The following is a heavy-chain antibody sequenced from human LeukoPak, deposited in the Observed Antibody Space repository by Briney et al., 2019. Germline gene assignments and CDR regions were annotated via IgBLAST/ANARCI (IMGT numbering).Heavy chain of an antibody. CDR1: GGTFSSYA. D-gene: IGHD3-16*01. Sequence: GASVKVSCKASGGTFSSYAISWMRQAPGQGLEWMGGIIPIFGTANYAQKFQGRVTITADESTSTAYMELSSLRSEDTAVYYCAHPPSSDAFYFDYWGQGTLVTVSS. CDR3: AHPPSSDAFYFDY. V-gene: IGHV1-69*13. CDR2: IIPIFGTA. J-gene: IGHJ4*02.